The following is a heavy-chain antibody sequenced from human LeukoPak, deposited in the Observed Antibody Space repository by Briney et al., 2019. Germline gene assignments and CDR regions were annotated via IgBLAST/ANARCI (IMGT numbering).Heavy chain of an antibody. Sequence: GGSLRLSCAASGFTMSHYGVSWVRQAPGKGLEWISGIRSAVETTHYADSVKGRFIISRDDSKNALSLQLSSLRPEDTALYYCAKHFCTGLDCSLFDSWGQGTLVTVSS. CDR1: GFTMSHYG. V-gene: IGHV3-23*01. CDR2: IRSAVETT. J-gene: IGHJ4*02. D-gene: IGHD3/OR15-3a*01. CDR3: AKHFCTGLDCSLFDS.